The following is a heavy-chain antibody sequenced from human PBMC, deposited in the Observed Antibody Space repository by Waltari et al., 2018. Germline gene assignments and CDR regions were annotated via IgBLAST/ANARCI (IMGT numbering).Heavy chain of an antibody. CDR3: ARSHQYYDFWSGYYGDAFDI. J-gene: IGHJ3*02. CDR1: GFTFRSYW. V-gene: IGHV3-7*01. CDR2: IKQDGSEK. D-gene: IGHD3-3*01. Sequence: EVQLVESGGGLVQPGGSMRLSCAASGFTFRSYWMSWVRPAPGKGLGWVANIKQDGSEKYYVDSVKGRFTISRDNAKNSLYLQMNSLRAEDTAVYYCARSHQYYDFWSGYYGDAFDIWGQGTMVTVSS.